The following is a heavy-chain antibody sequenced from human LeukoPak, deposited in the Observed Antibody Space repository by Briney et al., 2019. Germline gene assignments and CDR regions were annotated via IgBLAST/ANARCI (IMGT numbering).Heavy chain of an antibody. Sequence: SETLSLTCTVSGGSISSYYWSWIRQPPGKGLEWIGYIYYSGSTNYNPSLKSRVTISVDTSKNQFSLKLSSVTAADTAVYYCARDQGSSWYAYWGQGTLVTASS. V-gene: IGHV4-59*01. CDR3: ARDQGSSWYAY. CDR2: IYYSGST. CDR1: GGSISSYY. J-gene: IGHJ4*02. D-gene: IGHD6-13*01.